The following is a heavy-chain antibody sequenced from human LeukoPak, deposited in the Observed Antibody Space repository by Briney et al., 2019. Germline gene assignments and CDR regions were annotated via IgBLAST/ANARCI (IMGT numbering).Heavy chain of an antibody. V-gene: IGHV3-33*08. CDR3: TRYNNDHFDY. CDR1: GFTVSSNY. CDR2: IAYDGSRA. D-gene: IGHD1-14*01. J-gene: IGHJ4*02. Sequence: GGSLRLSCAASGFTVSSNYMSWVRQTPGKGLEWVAVIAYDGSRAFYADSVKGRFTISRDNSKNTMSVQMDDLRAEDTAVYYCTRYNNDHFDYWGQGTLVTVSS.